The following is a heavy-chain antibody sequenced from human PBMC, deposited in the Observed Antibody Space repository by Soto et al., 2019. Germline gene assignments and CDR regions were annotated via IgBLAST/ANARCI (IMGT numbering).Heavy chain of an antibody. Sequence: QLQLQESGSGLVKPSQTLSLTCAVSGGSISSVGYSWSWIRQPPGKGLEWIGYIYHSGSTYYNPSLKSRVTKSVDRSKNQFSLKLSSVTAADTAVYYCARGDEYYYDSSGYYVGNAFDIWGQGTMVTVSS. V-gene: IGHV4-30-2*01. CDR2: IYHSGST. J-gene: IGHJ3*02. CDR1: GGSISSVGYS. CDR3: ARGDEYYYDSSGYYVGNAFDI. D-gene: IGHD3-22*01.